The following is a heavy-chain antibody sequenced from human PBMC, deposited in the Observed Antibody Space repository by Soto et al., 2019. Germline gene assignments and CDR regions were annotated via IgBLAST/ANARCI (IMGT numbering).Heavy chain of an antibody. D-gene: IGHD6-13*01. Sequence: APVKVSCKASGYTFTSYGISWVRQAPGQGLEWMGWISAYNGNTNYAQKLQGRVTMTTDTSTSTAYMELRSLRSDDTAVYYCARDCLGSWYLYYYYGMDVYRQGTTVTVSS. CDR3: ARDCLGSWYLYYYYGMDV. CDR2: ISAYNGNT. J-gene: IGHJ6*01. V-gene: IGHV1-18*01. CDR1: GYTFTSYG.